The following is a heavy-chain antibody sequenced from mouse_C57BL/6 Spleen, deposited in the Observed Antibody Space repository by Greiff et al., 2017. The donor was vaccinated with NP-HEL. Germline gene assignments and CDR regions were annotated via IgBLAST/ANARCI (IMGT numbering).Heavy chain of an antibody. D-gene: IGHD4-1*01. CDR3: ARERVGHWYFDV. CDR2: IYPGSGST. CDR1: GYTFTSYW. J-gene: IGHJ1*03. V-gene: IGHV1-55*01. Sequence: VQLQQPGAELVKPGASVKMSCKASGYTFTSYWITWVKQRPGQGLEWIGDIYPGSGSTNYNEKFKSKATLTVDTSSSTAYMQLSSLTSEDSAVYYWARERVGHWYFDVWGTGTTVTVSS.